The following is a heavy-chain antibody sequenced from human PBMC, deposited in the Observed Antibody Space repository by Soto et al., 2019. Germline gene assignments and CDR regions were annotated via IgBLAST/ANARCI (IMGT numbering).Heavy chain of an antibody. CDR1: GYTFSNYG. CDR3: ARDKWVAVAGSFDY. Sequence: SVKVSCKTSGYTFSNYGVSWVRQAPGQGLEWMGWISGYKGDTNFAQKFQGRVTMTTDTSTSTAYMELRSLTSDDTAVYYCARDKWVAVAGSFDYWGQGSLVTVSS. CDR2: ISGYKGDT. J-gene: IGHJ4*02. D-gene: IGHD6-19*01. V-gene: IGHV1-18*01.